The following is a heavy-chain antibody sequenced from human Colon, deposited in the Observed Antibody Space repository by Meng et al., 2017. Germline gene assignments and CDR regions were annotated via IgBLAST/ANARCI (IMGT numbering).Heavy chain of an antibody. J-gene: IGHJ4*02. CDR1: GYSFTSYW. D-gene: IGHD5-18*01. CDR3: ARRADTVMD. Sequence: GGSLRLSCKGSGYSFTSYWIAWVRQMPGNGLEWMGIINPGDSATKYSPSFQGQVTFSADKSISTVYLQWSSLKASDSAMYYCARRADTVMDWGQGTLVTVSS. V-gene: IGHV5-51*01. CDR2: INPGDSAT.